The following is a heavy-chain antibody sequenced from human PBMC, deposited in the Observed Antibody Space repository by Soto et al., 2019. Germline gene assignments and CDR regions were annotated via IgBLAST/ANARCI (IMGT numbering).Heavy chain of an antibody. CDR2: IFYSGST. V-gene: IGHV4-39*01. Sequence: SETLSLTCTVSGGSISSSSYYWGWIRQPPGKGLEWIGSIFYSGSTYYNPSLKSRVTISVDTSKNQFSLKLSSVTAADTAVYYCALDFLRGLAVAGFDYWGQGTLVTVSS. CDR3: ALDFLRGLAVAGFDY. CDR1: GGSISSSSYY. J-gene: IGHJ4*02. D-gene: IGHD6-19*01.